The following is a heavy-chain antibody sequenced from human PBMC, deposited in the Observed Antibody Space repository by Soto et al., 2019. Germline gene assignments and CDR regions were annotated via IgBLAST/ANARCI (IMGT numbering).Heavy chain of an antibody. CDR2: ISSASSET. V-gene: IGHV3-21*01. J-gene: IGHJ4*02. CDR3: ARVAY. Sequence: PWGSLRLSCEASGFTFIRVSMNFVRQFPWKWLEWVASISSASSETWYADSVKGRFIISRDNAQNSLFLQMNTLRPEDSAIYYCARVAYWGPGTQVTVSS. CDR1: GFTFIRVS.